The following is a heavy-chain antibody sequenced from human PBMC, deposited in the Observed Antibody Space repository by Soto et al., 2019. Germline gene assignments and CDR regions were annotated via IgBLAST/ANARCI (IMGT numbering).Heavy chain of an antibody. CDR1: GFTFSSYA. V-gene: IGHV3-23*01. CDR2: ISGSGGST. D-gene: IGHD3-22*01. Sequence: PGGSLRLSCAASGFTFSSYAMSWVRQAPGKGLEWVSAISGSGGSTYYADSVKGRFTISRDNSKNTLYLQMNSLRAEDTAVYYCAKVLERDYYDSSGRRKYFQHWGQGTLVTVSS. CDR3: AKVLERDYYDSSGRRKYFQH. J-gene: IGHJ1*01.